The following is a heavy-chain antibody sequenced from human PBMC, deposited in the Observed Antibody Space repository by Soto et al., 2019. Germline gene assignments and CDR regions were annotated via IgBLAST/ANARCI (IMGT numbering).Heavy chain of an antibody. D-gene: IGHD2-2*01. J-gene: IGHJ5*02. V-gene: IGHV3-33*01. CDR2: IWYDGSNK. Sequence: QPGGSLRLSCAASGFTFSSYGMHWVCQAPGKGLEWVAVIWYDGSNKYYADSVKGRFTISRDNSKNTLYLQMNSLRAEDTAVYYCAREGCISTSCRWFDPWGQGTLVTVSS. CDR1: GFTFSSYG. CDR3: AREGCISTSCRWFDP.